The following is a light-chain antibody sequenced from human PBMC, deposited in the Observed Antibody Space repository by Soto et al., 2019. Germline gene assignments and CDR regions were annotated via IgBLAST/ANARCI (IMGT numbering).Light chain of an antibody. Sequence: ELVLTQSPGTLSLSPGERATLSCRASQSVSSSYLIWYQQKPGQAPRLLIYGASSRATGVPDRFSGSGSGTDFTLTISRLEPEDFAVYYCQQYDLSLGRSVGGVTKVDSK. CDR1: QSVSSSY. J-gene: IGKJ4*01. V-gene: IGKV3-20*01. CDR2: GAS. CDR3: QQYDLSLGRS.